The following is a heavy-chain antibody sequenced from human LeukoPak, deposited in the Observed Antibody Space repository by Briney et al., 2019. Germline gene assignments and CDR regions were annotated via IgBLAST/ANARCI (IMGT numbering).Heavy chain of an antibody. CDR1: GGSISSYY. CDR2: IYYSGST. CDR3: ARRGVRVRQVVDY. V-gene: IGHV4-59*12. J-gene: IGHJ4*02. D-gene: IGHD6-6*01. Sequence: SETLSLTCTVSGGSISSYYWSWIRQPPGKGLEWIGYIYYSGSTNYNPSLKSRVTISVDTSRNHFSLKLTSVTAADTAVYYCARRGVRVRQVVDYWGQGTLVTVSS.